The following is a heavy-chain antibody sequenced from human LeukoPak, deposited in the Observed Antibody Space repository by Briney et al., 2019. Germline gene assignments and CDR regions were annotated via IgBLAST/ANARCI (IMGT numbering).Heavy chain of an antibody. J-gene: IGHJ4*02. CDR2: IYTSGST. V-gene: IGHV4-61*02. CDR3: ARDSPGIAATDT. D-gene: IGHD6-13*01. Sequence: SETLSLTCTVSGASISSGRYYWRWIRQPAGKGLEWIGRIYTSGSTAYNPSLKSRVTISLDTSKNQFSLKVRSVTAADTAVYYCARDSPGIAATDTWGQGSLVTVS. CDR1: GASISSGRYY.